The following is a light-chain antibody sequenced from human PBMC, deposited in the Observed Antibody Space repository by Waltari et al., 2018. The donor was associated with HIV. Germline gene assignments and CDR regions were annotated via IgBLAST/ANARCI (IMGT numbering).Light chain of an antibody. V-gene: IGLV2-23*02. CDR3: CSCPRSGIRYV. Sequence: QSALTQPASVSGSPGQSITISCTGTSSNVGSDDLVSWYQQHPGEAPKLIIYEVTKRPSGGSNRFPGSKSGSTASLTISGLQAEDEADYYCCSCPRSGIRYVFGTGTKVTVL. CDR1: SSNVGSDDL. J-gene: IGLJ1*01. CDR2: EVT.